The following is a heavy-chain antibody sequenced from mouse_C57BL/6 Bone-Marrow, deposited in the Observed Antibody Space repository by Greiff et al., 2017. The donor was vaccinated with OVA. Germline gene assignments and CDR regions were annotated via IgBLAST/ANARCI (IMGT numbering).Heavy chain of an antibody. CDR2: SRNKANDYTT. J-gene: IGHJ4*01. CDR1: GFTFSDFY. V-gene: IGHV7-1*01. CDR3: ARDTPYYAMDY. Sequence: EVKLVESGGGLVQSGRSLRLSCATSGFTFSDFYMEWVRQAPGKGLEWIAASRNKANDYTTEYSASVKGRFIDSRDTSQSILYLQMNALRAEDTAIYYCARDTPYYAMDYWGQGTSVTVSS.